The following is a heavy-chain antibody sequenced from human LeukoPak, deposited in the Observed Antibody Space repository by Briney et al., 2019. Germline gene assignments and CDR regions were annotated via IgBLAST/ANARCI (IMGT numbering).Heavy chain of an antibody. CDR3: ATAYDTYYGPGFDY. CDR1: GGTFSSYA. CDR2: IIPIFGTA. J-gene: IGHJ4*02. D-gene: IGHD3-10*01. Sequence: ASVKVSCKASGGTFSSYAISWVRQAPGQGLEWMGGIIPIFGTANYAQKFQGRVTITADESTSTVYMELSSLRSEDTAVYYCATAYDTYYGPGFDYWGQGTLVTVSS. V-gene: IGHV1-69*13.